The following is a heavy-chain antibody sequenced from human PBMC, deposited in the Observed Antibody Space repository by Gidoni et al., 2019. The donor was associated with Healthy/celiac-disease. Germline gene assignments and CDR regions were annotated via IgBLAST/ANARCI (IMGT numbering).Heavy chain of an antibody. D-gene: IGHD6-19*01. CDR3: ARGGTGQWLGMSYYYYYGMDV. V-gene: IGHV4-4*02. CDR1: GGSISSSNW. J-gene: IGHJ6*02. CDR2: IYHSGST. Sequence: QVQLQESGPGLVKPSGTLSLTCAVSGGSISSSNWWSWVRQPPGKGLEWIGEIYHSGSTNYNPSLKSRVTISVDKSKNQFSLKLSSVTAADTAVYYCARGGTGQWLGMSYYYYYGMDVWGQGTTVTVSS.